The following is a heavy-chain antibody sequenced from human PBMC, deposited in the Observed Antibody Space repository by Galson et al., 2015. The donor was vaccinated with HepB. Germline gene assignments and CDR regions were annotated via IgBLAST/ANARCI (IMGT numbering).Heavy chain of an antibody. CDR1: GFTFNSYW. CDR3: AKRRDPTSPLYTLMGNYFDY. Sequence: SLRLSCAASGFTFNSYWMHWVRQAPGKGLVWVSRINSDGSSTRYADSVKGRFTISRDNSKNTLYLQMNSLRAEDTAVYYCAKRRDPTSPLYTLMGNYFDYWGQGTLVTVSS. V-gene: IGHV3-74*01. CDR2: INSDGSST. J-gene: IGHJ4*02. D-gene: IGHD2-8*01.